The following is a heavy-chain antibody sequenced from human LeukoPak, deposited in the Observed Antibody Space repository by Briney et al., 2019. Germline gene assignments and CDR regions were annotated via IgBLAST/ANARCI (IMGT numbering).Heavy chain of an antibody. J-gene: IGHJ6*03. CDR3: ARVSRNTYYDILTGYYYYYYYMDV. CDR2: IYYSGSA. Sequence: SETLSLTCTVSGGSISSNSYYWGWIRQPPGKGLEWIGSIYYSGSAYYNPSLKSRVTISVDTAKNQFSLKLSSVTAADTAVYYCARVSRNTYYDILTGYYYYYYYMDVWGKGTTVTISS. CDR1: GGSISSNSYY. D-gene: IGHD3-9*01. V-gene: IGHV4-39*07.